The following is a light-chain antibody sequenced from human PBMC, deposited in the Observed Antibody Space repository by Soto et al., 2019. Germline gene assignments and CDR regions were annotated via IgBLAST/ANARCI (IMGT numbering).Light chain of an antibody. J-gene: IGKJ2*01. CDR3: QQYESTPPT. V-gene: IGKV4-1*01. Sequence: DIVMTQSPDSLAVSLGERATINCKSSQSVLYSSNNKNYLAWYQQRPGPPPKLLLYWASTRESGVPDRFSGSWSGTDFTLTITSLQAEDVAVYYCQQYESTPPTFGQGTKLEIK. CDR1: QSVLYSSNNKNY. CDR2: WAS.